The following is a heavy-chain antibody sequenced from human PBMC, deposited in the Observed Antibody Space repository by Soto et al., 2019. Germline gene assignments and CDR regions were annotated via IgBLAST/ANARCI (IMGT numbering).Heavy chain of an antibody. D-gene: IGHD4-17*01. J-gene: IGHJ4*02. CDR3: GGQDYGAKGYYFEN. Sequence: QLQLQESGSGLMKPSETLSLTCIVSNGSISSRSSYWGWIRQTPGKGLEWIGSIYYIGNTYYNPSLKSRVTISIATSKTQFSLKMNSVTAADTAVYFCGGQDYGAKGYYFENWGQGALVTVSS. CDR2: IYYIGNT. CDR1: NGSISSRSSY. V-gene: IGHV4-39*01.